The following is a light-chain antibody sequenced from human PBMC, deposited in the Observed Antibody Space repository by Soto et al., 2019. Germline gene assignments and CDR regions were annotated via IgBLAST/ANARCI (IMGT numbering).Light chain of an antibody. J-gene: IGLJ2*01. CDR3: QVWDGGTDHRV. CDR2: DDS. V-gene: IGLV3-21*02. CDR1: NIGSKG. Sequence: SYELTQPPSVSVAPGQTATITCGGNNIGSKGVHWYQKNPGQAPVLVVYDDSDRPSGIPERFSGSNSGNTATLTISRVEAGDEADYYCQVWDGGTDHRVFGGGTQLTVL.